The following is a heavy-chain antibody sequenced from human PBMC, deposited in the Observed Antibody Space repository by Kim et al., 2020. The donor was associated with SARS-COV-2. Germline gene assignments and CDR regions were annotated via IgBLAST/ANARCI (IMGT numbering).Heavy chain of an antibody. CDR1: GFTFDDYA. V-gene: IGHV3-9*01. CDR3: AKGPNYDILTGYYFDY. J-gene: IGHJ4*02. Sequence: GGSLRLSCAASGFTFDDYAMHWVRQAPGKGLEWVSGISWNSDTKAYADSVKGRLTISRDNANNSLFLQIKSLRTEDTAFYYCAKGPNYDILTGYYFDYWGQGTLVTVSS. CDR2: ISWNSDTK. D-gene: IGHD3-9*01.